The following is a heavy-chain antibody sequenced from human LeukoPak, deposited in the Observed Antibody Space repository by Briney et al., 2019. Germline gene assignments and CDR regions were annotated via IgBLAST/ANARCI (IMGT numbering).Heavy chain of an antibody. CDR3: ARDYADYVGYFFFDY. CDR1: GLTFNNYA. V-gene: IGHV3-23*01. Sequence: GGSLRLSCAASGLTFNNYAMNWVRQAPGKGLEWVSSISGGGETTYYADSAKGRFTISRDNSQNTLYLQMNSLRAEDTAVYYCARDYADYVGYFFFDYWGQGTLVTVSS. CDR2: ISGGGETT. J-gene: IGHJ4*02. D-gene: IGHD4-17*01.